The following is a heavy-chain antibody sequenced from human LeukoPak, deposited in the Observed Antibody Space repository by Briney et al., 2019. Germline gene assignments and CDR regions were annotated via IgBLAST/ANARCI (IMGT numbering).Heavy chain of an antibody. D-gene: IGHD3-22*01. CDR2: IIPIFGTA. CDR3: ASSTYYYDSSGDLRGY. J-gene: IGHJ4*02. CDR1: RGTFSSYA. Sequence: GASVKVSCKASRGTFSSYAISWVRQAPGQGLEWMGRIIPIFGTANYAQKFQGTVTITTDESTSTAYMELSSLRSEDTAVYYCASSTYYYDSSGDLRGYWGQGTLVTVSS. V-gene: IGHV1-69*05.